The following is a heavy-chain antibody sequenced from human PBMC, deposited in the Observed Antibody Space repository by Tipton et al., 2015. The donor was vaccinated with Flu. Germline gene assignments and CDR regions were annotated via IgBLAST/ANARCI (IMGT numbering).Heavy chain of an antibody. Sequence: TLSLTCNVSGGSMSNDYWSWVRQSPGKGLEWIGRIYSSGITKYNPSLKSRVTMSVDTSKNQFSLSLNSVTAADTAVYYCARGSGSGTYVIFDYWGQGTLVAVSS. CDR1: GGSMSNDY. CDR3: ARGSGSGTYVIFDY. V-gene: IGHV4-4*07. J-gene: IGHJ4*02. D-gene: IGHD3-10*01. CDR2: IYSSGIT.